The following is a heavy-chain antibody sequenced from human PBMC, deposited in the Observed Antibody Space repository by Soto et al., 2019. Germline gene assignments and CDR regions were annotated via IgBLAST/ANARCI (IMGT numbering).Heavy chain of an antibody. CDR1: GFTLTNNG. CDR3: AKDRGLAESGTWSHYYYGMDV. CDR2: ISSDGSSY. D-gene: IGHD1-26*01. Sequence: QVQLLESGGGVVQPGRSLRLSCVASGFTLTNNGMHWVRQAPGQGLEWVAVISSDGSSYYYGDSVRGRFTISRDTSKNTLYLEMNSLTTADTAVYYCAKDRGLAESGTWSHYYYGMDVRGQGTSVTVS. J-gene: IGHJ6*02. V-gene: IGHV3-30*18.